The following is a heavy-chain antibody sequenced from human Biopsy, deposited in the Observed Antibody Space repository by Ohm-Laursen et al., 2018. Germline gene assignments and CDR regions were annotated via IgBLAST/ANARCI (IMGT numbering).Heavy chain of an antibody. CDR1: GGSISNNNYY. CDR3: ARDYDTSGYYYVA. J-gene: IGHJ5*02. V-gene: IGHV4-39*01. CDR2: IFYRGST. Sequence: TLSLTCTVSGGSISNNNYYWGWIRQPPGKGLEWIGSIFYRGSTHYKPSLKSRVNISVDTSKNQFSLKLNSVTAADTAVYYCARDYDTSGYYYVAWGQGTLVTVSS. D-gene: IGHD3-22*01.